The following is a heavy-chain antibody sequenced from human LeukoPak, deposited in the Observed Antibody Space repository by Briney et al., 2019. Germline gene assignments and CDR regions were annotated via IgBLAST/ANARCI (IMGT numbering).Heavy chain of an antibody. D-gene: IGHD3-10*01. V-gene: IGHV3-23*01. CDR1: GSTFSNYA. CDR2: ISGSGGRT. CDR3: AKEYYYSSGTYYNVDY. Sequence: GGSLRLSCAASGSTFSNYAMSWVRQAPGKGLEWVSAISGSGGRTYYADSVKGRFTLSRDNSKNTLYLQMNSLRAEDTAVYYCAKEYYYSSGTYYNVDYWGQGTLVTVSS. J-gene: IGHJ4*02.